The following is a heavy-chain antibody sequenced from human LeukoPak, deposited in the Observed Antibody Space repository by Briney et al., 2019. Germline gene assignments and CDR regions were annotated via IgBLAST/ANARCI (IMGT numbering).Heavy chain of an antibody. CDR3: ARDRSGGSFDY. CDR2: ISGSGGST. V-gene: IGHV3-23*01. D-gene: IGHD2-15*01. CDR1: AFTFSIYA. J-gene: IGHJ4*02. Sequence: GGSLRLSCAASAFTFSIYAMSWVRQAPGKGLGWVSTISGSGGSTHYADSVKGRFTISRDNSKNTLYLQMNSLRAEDTAVYYCARDRSGGSFDYWGQGTLVTVSS.